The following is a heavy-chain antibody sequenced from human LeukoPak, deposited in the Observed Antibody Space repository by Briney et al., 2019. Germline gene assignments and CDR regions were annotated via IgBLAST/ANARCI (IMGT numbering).Heavy chain of an antibody. CDR2: INHSGST. V-gene: IGHV4-34*01. CDR1: GGSIFSYY. J-gene: IGHJ4*02. Sequence: SETLSLTCTVSGGSIFSYYWSWIRQPPGKGLEWIGEINHSGSTNYNPSLKSRVTISVDTSKNQFSLKLSSVTAADTAVYYCVSVTGGSSPLYYFDYWGQGTLVTVSS. CDR3: VSVTGGSSPLYYFDY. D-gene: IGHD6-6*01.